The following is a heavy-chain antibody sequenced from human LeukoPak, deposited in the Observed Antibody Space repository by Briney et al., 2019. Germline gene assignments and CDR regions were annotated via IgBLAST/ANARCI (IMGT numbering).Heavy chain of an antibody. D-gene: IGHD3-10*01. CDR2: ISAYNGNT. V-gene: IGHV1-18*01. CDR3: ARGRLWFGEFSLYYFDY. J-gene: IGHJ4*02. CDR1: GYTFTSYG. Sequence: ASVKVSCKASGYTFTSYGISWVRQAPGQGLEWMGWISAYNGNTNYAQKLQGRVTMTTDTSTSTAYMGLRSLRSDDTAVYYCARGRLWFGEFSLYYFDYWGQGTLVTVSS.